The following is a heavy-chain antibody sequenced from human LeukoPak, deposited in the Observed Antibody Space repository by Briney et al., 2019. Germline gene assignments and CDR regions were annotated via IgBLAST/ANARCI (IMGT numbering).Heavy chain of an antibody. J-gene: IGHJ4*02. CDR2: IYYSGST. CDR1: GGSISSYY. V-gene: IGHV4-59*01. D-gene: IGHD3-10*01. Sequence: SETLSLTCTVSGGSISSYYGSWIRQPPGKGLEWIGYIYYSGSTNYNPSLKSRVTISVDTSKNQFSLKLSSVTAADTAVYYCARADMVRGVIHDYWGQGTLVTVSS. CDR3: ARADMVRGVIHDY.